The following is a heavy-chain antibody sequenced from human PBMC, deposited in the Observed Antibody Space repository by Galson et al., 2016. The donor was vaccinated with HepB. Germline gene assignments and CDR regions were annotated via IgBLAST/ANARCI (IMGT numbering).Heavy chain of an antibody. D-gene: IGHD3-22*01. CDR1: ISSSGYY. CDR3: ARQLREGSAYAHAFDI. CDR2: IFYNGAA. Sequence: ISSSGYYWAWIRQSPEKGLDWIGSIFYNGAAYNSPSFHSRLTMSLDTSKNVFSLTLTSVTAADTAVYYCARQLREGSAYAHAFDIWGQGTVVTVSS. V-gene: IGHV4-39*01. J-gene: IGHJ3*02.